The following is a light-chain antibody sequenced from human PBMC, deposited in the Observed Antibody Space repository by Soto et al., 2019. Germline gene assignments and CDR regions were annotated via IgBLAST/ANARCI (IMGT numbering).Light chain of an antibody. CDR3: QQYGSSLYT. CDR1: QSVSSSY. V-gene: IGKV3-20*01. J-gene: IGKJ2*01. CDR2: GAS. Sequence: EIVLTQAPGTLSLSPGEIATLSCRASQSVSSSYLAWYQQKPGQTPRLLIYGASSRATGIPDRFSGSGSGTDFTITISRLEPEDFAVYYCQQYGSSLYTFGQGTKLEIK.